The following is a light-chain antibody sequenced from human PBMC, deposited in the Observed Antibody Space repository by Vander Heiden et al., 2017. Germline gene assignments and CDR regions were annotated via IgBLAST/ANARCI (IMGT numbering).Light chain of an antibody. CDR3: QVWDTNTVL. J-gene: IGLJ2*01. V-gene: IGLV3-9*01. CDR2: RDS. CDR1: NIASKV. Sequence: SNALTQPPSVSVALGQPAPICGGGNNIASKVVHWYQRTPGEAPVLVISRDSGRPSGIPERFSGPYSGNTATLTISRAQAGDEAVYYCQVWDTNTVLFGGGTKLTVL.